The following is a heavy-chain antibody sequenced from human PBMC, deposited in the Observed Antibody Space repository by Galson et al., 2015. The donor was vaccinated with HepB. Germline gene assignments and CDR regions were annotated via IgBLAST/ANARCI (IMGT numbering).Heavy chain of an antibody. J-gene: IGHJ4*02. D-gene: IGHD1-26*01. CDR1: GFTFSDYY. CDR3: APSIVGATHPFDY. V-gene: IGHV3-11*06. CDR2: ISSSSSYT. Sequence: SLRLSCAASGFTFSDYYMSWIRQAPGKGLEWVSYISSSSSYTNYADSVKGRFTISRDNAKNSLYLQMNSLRAEDTAVYYCAPSIVGATHPFDYWGQGTLVTVSS.